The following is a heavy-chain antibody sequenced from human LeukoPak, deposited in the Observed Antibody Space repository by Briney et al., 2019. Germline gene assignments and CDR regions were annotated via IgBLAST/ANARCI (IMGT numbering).Heavy chain of an antibody. V-gene: IGHV1-2*02. CDR1: GYTFTDYY. D-gene: IGHD5-18*01. Sequence: GASVKVSCKASGYTFTDYYMHWVRQAPGQGLEWMGWINPNSGGTNYAQKFQGRVTMTRDTSISTAYMELSRLRSDDTAVYYCARDKGGYSYGFDYWGQGTLVTVSS. CDR3: ARDKGGYSYGFDY. CDR2: INPNSGGT. J-gene: IGHJ4*02.